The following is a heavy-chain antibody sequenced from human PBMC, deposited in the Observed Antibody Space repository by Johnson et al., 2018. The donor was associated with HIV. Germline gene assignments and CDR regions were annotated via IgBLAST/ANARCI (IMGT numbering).Heavy chain of an antibody. CDR2: IKQDGSEK. J-gene: IGHJ3*02. CDR3: ARGMTTVTNHDAFDI. Sequence: VQLVESGGGLVQPGGSLRLSCTASGFRFSSSWMNWVRQAPGKGLEWVANIKQDGSEKYYVDSMKGRLTISRDNAKNSLYLQMNSLRAEDTAVYYCARGMTTVTNHDAFDIWGQGTMVTVSS. CDR1: GFRFSSSW. D-gene: IGHD4-17*01. V-gene: IGHV3-7*01.